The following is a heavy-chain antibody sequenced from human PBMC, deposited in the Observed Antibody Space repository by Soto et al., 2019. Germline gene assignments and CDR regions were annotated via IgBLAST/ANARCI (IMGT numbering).Heavy chain of an antibody. D-gene: IGHD1-26*01. Sequence: QLQLQESGSGLVKPSQTLSLTCAVSGGSISSGGYSWSWIRQPPGKGLEWIGYIFASGSTYYNPSHERRVTISVDTSKDQFTRKVNSVPAADTAVYSCAREGGRGSPDWYFDLWGRGTLVTVSS. J-gene: IGHJ2*01. CDR1: GGSISSGGYS. V-gene: IGHV4-30-2*01. CDR2: IFASGST. CDR3: AREGGRGSPDWYFDL.